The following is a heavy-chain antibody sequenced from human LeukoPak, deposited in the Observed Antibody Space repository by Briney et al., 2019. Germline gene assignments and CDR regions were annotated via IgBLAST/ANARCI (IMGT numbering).Heavy chain of an antibody. V-gene: IGHV1-2*02. D-gene: IGHD2-15*01. CDR2: INPNSGGT. J-gene: IGHJ5*02. CDR3: ARGIPKGRTWFDP. Sequence: ASVKLSCKASGYTFTGYYMHWVRQAPGQGLEWMGWINPNSGGTNYAQKFQGRVTMTRDTSISTAYMELSRMRSDDTAVYYCARGIPKGRTWFDPWGQGTLVTVSS. CDR1: GYTFTGYY.